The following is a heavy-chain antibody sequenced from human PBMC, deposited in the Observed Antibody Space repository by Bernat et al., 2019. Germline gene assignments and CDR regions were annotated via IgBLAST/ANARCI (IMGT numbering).Heavy chain of an antibody. J-gene: IGHJ3*02. CDR2: ISYDGSNK. D-gene: IGHD2-15*01. V-gene: IGHV3-30-3*01. CDR1: GFTFSSYW. Sequence: VQLVESGGGLVQPGGSLRLSCAASGFTFSSYWMHWVRQAPGNGLEWVAVISYDGSNKYYADSVKGRFTISRDNTKNTQYLQMNSRRAEDTAVYYCARGSDVVVAAEFGFDIWGQGTMVTVSS. CDR3: ARGSDVVVAAEFGFDI.